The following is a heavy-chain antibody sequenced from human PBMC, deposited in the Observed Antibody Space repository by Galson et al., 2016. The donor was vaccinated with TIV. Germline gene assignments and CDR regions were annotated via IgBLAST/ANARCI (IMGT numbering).Heavy chain of an antibody. CDR1: GYSFSSYW. CDR2: IHPADSDT. J-gene: IGHJ3*01. Sequence: QSGAEVKKPGEPLKISCGGSGYSFSSYWIGWVRHKPGEGLEWIGIIHPADSDTRYSPSFRGQVTMSADKAINGAYLQWRTLKASDSAMYYCARRKEMTTNRLDAFDLWGQGTMVIVSS. CDR3: ARRKEMTTNRLDAFDL. V-gene: IGHV5-51*01. D-gene: IGHD5-24*01.